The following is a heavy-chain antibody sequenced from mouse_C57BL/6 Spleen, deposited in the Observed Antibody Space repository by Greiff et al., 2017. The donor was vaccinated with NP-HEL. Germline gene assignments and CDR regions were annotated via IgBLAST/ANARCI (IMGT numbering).Heavy chain of an antibody. CDR2: ISYSGST. CDR1: GYSITSDY. J-gene: IGHJ1*03. Sequence: EVKLQESGPGLAKPSQTLSLTCSVTGYSITSDYWNWIRTFPGNKLEYMGYISYSGSTYYNPSLKSRISITRDTSKNQYYLQLNSVTTEDTATYYCARSNGVVASWYFDVWGTGTTVTVSS. CDR3: ARSNGVVASWYFDV. D-gene: IGHD1-1*01. V-gene: IGHV3-8*01.